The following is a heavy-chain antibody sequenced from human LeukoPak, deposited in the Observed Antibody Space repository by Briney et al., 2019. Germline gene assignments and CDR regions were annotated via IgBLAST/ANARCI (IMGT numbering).Heavy chain of an antibody. CDR3: ARDEWLPRSNFDY. D-gene: IGHD3-3*01. Sequence: GGSLRLSCAASGFTFSSYGMHWVRQAPGKGLEWVAFIRYDGSNKYYADSVKGRFTISRDNSKNTLYLQMNSLRAEDTAVYYCARDEWLPRSNFDYWGQGTLVTVSS. J-gene: IGHJ4*02. V-gene: IGHV3-30*02. CDR2: IRYDGSNK. CDR1: GFTFSSYG.